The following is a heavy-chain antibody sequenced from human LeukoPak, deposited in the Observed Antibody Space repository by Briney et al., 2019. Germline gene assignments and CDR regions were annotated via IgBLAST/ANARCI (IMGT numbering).Heavy chain of an antibody. CDR2: IYSGGST. D-gene: IGHD5-18*01. Sequence: GGSLRLSCAASGFTFSSYSMNWVRQAPGKGLEWVSVIYSGGSTYYADSVKGRFTISRDNSKNTLYLQMNSLRAEDTAVYYCARARGYSYGYEVDYWGQGTLVTVSS. V-gene: IGHV3-66*01. J-gene: IGHJ4*02. CDR1: GFTFSSYS. CDR3: ARARGYSYGYEVDY.